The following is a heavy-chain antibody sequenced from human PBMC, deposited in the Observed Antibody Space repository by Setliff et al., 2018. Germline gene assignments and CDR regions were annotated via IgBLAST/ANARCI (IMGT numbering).Heavy chain of an antibody. V-gene: IGHV1-2*06. CDR3: ARAPSVELVTIRTNSWFTY. CDR1: GYIFTDYY. D-gene: IGHD5-18*01. J-gene: IGHJ4*02. Sequence: GASVKVSCKASGYIFTDYYMHWVRQAPGQELGWMGRINPNSGGTNYAQKFQGRVTLTTDTSTSTAYMELRSLTSDDSAFYYCARAPSVELVTIRTNSWFTYWGQGTLVTVSS. CDR2: INPNSGGT.